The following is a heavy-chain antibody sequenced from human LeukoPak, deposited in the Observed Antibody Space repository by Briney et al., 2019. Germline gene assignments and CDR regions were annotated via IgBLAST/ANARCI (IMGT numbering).Heavy chain of an antibody. CDR1: GYTFTSYD. D-gene: IGHD4-17*01. J-gene: IGHJ4*02. V-gene: IGHV1-46*01. CDR3: ARGDYGDYVSAFDY. Sequence: ASVKVSCKASGYTFTSYDINWVRQAPGQGLEWMGIINPSGGSTNYAHKFHGRVTMTRDTSTSTVYMELSSLRSEDTAVYYCARGDYGDYVSAFDYWGQGTLVTVSS. CDR2: INPSGGST.